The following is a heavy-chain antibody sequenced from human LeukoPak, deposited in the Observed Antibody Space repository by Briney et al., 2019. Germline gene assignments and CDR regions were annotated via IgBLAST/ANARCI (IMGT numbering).Heavy chain of an antibody. V-gene: IGHV3-21*01. CDR3: ARDPGFSSFDY. J-gene: IGHJ4*02. CDR2: ISSRSTNI. Sequence: GGSLRLSCAGSGFTFSRYSMNWFRQAPGKGLERVSSISSRSTNIFYADSVKGRFTISRDNAKNSLYLHMSSLRVDDTAIYYCARDPGFSSFDYWGQGTLVTVSS. D-gene: IGHD3-3*02. CDR1: GFTFSRYS.